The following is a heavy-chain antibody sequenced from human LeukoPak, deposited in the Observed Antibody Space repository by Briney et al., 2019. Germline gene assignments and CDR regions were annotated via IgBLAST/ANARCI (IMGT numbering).Heavy chain of an antibody. J-gene: IGHJ4*02. CDR3: AGLEVACTADY. V-gene: IGHV4-34*08. CDR1: GGTFSGYY. CDR2: INHSGST. Sequence: SETLSLTCAVYGGTFSGYYWNWLRQPPGKGLEWIGVINHSGSTNYNPAFKRRGITTVGTSKNQSSLKLRSLPAADTAVDYCAGLEVACTADYWGQGTLVTVSS. D-gene: IGHD6-19*01.